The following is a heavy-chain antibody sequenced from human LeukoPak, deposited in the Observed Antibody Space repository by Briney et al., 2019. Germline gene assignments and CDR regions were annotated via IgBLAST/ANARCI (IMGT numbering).Heavy chain of an antibody. J-gene: IGHJ4*02. Sequence: GGSLRLSCAASGFTFSNAWMSWVRQAPGKGLEWVGRIKSKTGGGTTDYAAPVKGRFTISRDDSKNTLYLQMNSLKTEDTAVYYCTTVSNSGYGDFDYWGQGTLVTVSS. CDR3: TTVSNSGYGDFDY. D-gene: IGHD5-12*01. V-gene: IGHV3-15*01. CDR1: GFTFSNAW. CDR2: IKSKTGGGTT.